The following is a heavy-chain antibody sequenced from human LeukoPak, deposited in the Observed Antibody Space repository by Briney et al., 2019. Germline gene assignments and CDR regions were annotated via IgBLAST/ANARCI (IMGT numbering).Heavy chain of an antibody. J-gene: IGHJ4*02. V-gene: IGHV1-69*05. D-gene: IGHD3-22*01. Sequence: ASVKVSCKASGGTFSSYAISWVRQAPGQGLEWMGGIIPIFGTANYAQKFQGRVTITTDESTSTAYMELSSLRSEDTAVYYCARRTYYYDSSGYSSFDYWGQGTLVTVSS. CDR3: ARRTYYYDSSGYSSFDY. CDR2: IIPIFGTA. CDR1: GGTFSSYA.